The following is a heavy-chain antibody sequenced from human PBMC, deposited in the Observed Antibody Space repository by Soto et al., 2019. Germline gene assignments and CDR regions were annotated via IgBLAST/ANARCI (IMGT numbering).Heavy chain of an antibody. D-gene: IGHD3-9*01. Sequence: GGSLRLSCTGSGFPFSAYNMNWVRQVPGKGPEWISSITSKTGQIYYAESVKGRFTISRDNAKNSLYLEMNRLGAEDTAVYFCARDLFAGQQLDIPWFEPWGQGTLVTVSS. CDR1: GFPFSAYN. V-gene: IGHV3-21*06. J-gene: IGHJ5*02. CDR3: ARDLFAGQQLDIPWFEP. CDR2: ITSKTGQI.